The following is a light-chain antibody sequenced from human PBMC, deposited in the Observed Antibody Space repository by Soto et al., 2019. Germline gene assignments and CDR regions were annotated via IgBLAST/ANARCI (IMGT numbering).Light chain of an antibody. V-gene: IGKV1-39*01. J-gene: IGKJ1*01. CDR2: ATS. Sequence: DIQMTQSPSSLSASVGDRVTITCRASQTISSSLNWYQQKPGKAPNLLIYATSSLQSGVPSRFSGTGSGTDFTLTISSLLPEDFATYYCQQSYSTPWTFGQGTKVEIK. CDR3: QQSYSTPWT. CDR1: QTISSS.